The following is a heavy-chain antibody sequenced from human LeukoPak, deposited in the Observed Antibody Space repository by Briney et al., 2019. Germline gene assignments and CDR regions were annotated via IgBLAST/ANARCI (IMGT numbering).Heavy chain of an antibody. CDR2: IYTSGST. CDR1: GGSISSYY. Sequence: SETLSLTCTVSGGSISSYYWSWIRQPAGKGLEWIGRIYTSGSTNYNPSLKSRVTMSVDTSKNQFSLKLSSVTAADTAVYYCARVNDYDFWSGYPLLNAFDIWGQGTMVTVSS. J-gene: IGHJ3*02. CDR3: ARVNDYDFWSGYPLLNAFDI. D-gene: IGHD3-3*01. V-gene: IGHV4-4*07.